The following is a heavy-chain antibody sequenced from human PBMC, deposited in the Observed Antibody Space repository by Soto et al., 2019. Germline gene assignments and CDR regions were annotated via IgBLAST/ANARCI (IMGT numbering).Heavy chain of an antibody. D-gene: IGHD1-20*01. V-gene: IGHV3-7*01. CDR3: VGDGNNWNDFDY. CDR2: IKRDGSET. CDR1: TFIFSTYW. Sequence: PGGSLRLSCAAPTFIFSTYWMTWVRQAPGKGLEWVANIKRDGSETHYADSVKGRFTISRDNAKNSLYLQMNSLRVEDTAVYYGVGDGNNWNDFDYWGEGTLVTVSS. J-gene: IGHJ4*02.